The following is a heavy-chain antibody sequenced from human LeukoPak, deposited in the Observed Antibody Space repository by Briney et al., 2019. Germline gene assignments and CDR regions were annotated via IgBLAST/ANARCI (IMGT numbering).Heavy chain of an antibody. CDR2: MNPNSGNT. CDR1: GYTFTSYD. J-gene: IGHJ4*02. V-gene: IGHV1-8*01. D-gene: IGHD5-24*01. Sequence: GASVKVSCKASGYTFTSYDINWVRQATGQGFEWMGWMNPNSGNTGYAQKFQGRVTMTRNTSISTAYMELSSLRSEDTAVYYCARGSRVGDGYNDGTQGYWGQGTLVTVSS. CDR3: ARGSRVGDGYNDGTQGY.